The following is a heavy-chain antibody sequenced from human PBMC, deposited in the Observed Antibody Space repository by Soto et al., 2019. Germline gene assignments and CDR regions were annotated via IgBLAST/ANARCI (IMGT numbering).Heavy chain of an antibody. D-gene: IGHD2-2*01. J-gene: IGHJ6*02. Sequence: GGSLRLSCAASGSTFSDYYMSWIRQAPGKGLEWVSYISSSSSYTNYADSVKGRFTISRDNAKNSLYLQMNSLRAEDTAVYYCARVKGYCSSTSCYLGGMDVWGQGTTVTVS. CDR3: ARVKGYCSSTSCYLGGMDV. CDR2: ISSSSSYT. CDR1: GSTFSDYY. V-gene: IGHV3-11*06.